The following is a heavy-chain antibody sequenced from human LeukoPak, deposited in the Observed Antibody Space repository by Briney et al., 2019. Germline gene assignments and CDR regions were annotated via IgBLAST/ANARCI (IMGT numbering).Heavy chain of an antibody. CDR2: ISGSGGST. CDR3: AKDDQLYGYYYYYGMDV. Sequence: GGSLRLSCAASRFTFNSYAMSWVRQAPGKGLEWVSAISGSGGSTYYADSVKGRFTISRDNSKNTLYLQMNSLRVEDTAVYYCAKDDQLYGYYYYYGMDVWGQGTTVTVSS. J-gene: IGHJ6*02. D-gene: IGHD2-2*01. CDR1: RFTFNSYA. V-gene: IGHV3-23*01.